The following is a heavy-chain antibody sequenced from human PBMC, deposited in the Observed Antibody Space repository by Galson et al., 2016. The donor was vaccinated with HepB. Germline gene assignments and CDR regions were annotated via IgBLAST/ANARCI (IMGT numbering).Heavy chain of an antibody. D-gene: IGHD2-15*01. J-gene: IGHJ4*02. CDR2: TYYRSAWLD. CDR1: GDSVSSNSAT. Sequence: CAISGDSVSSNSATWNWIRQSPSRGLEWLGRTYYRSAWLDDYAISVKSRISINPDTSKNRFSLHLNSVTPEDTAVCYCARERRYCTDGSCYSFDYWGLGTLVTVSS. V-gene: IGHV6-1*01. CDR3: ARERRYCTDGSCYSFDY.